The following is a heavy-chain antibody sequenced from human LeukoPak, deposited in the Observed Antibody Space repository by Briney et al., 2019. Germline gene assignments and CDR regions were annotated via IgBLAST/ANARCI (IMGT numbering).Heavy chain of an antibody. V-gene: IGHV3-21*01. Sequence: GGSPRLSCAASGFTFSTYTMIWVRQAPGKGLEWVSSITSAGNFIYYADSLRGRFTVSRDNAKNSLYLQMNRLRAEDTAMYYCARDLWDHWGQGTLVTVSS. CDR2: ITSAGNFI. CDR1: GFTFSTYT. J-gene: IGHJ4*02. CDR3: ARDLWDH.